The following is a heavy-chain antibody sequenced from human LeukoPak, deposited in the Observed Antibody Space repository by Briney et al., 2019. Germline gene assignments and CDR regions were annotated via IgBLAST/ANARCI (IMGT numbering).Heavy chain of an antibody. CDR1: GFTVSSNY. CDR3: AREGRFGELWWYFDL. CDR2: IYSGGST. V-gene: IGHV3-66*01. D-gene: IGHD3-10*01. J-gene: IGHJ2*01. Sequence: PGGSLRLSCAASGFTVSSNYMSWVRQAPGKGLEWVPVIYSGGSTYYADSVKGRFTISRDNSKNTLYLQMNSLRAEDTAVYYCAREGRFGELWWYFDLWGRGTLVTVSS.